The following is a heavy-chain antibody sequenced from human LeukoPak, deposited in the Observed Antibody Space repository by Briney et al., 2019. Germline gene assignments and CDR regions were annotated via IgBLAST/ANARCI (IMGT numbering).Heavy chain of an antibody. CDR1: GFTFSTYA. D-gene: IGHD1-26*01. CDR3: AKDVRVGGGGMDV. CDR2: ISDSGGNT. V-gene: IGHV3-23*01. Sequence: GGSLRLSCAASGFTFSTYAMTWVRQAPGKGLEWVSLISDSGGNTYYADSVKGRFTISRDNSKNTLSLQMNSLRAEDTAVYYCAKDVRVGGGGMDVWGQGTPVTVPS. J-gene: IGHJ6*02.